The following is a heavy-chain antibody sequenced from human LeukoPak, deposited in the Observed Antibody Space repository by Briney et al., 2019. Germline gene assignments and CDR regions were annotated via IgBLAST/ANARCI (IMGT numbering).Heavy chain of an antibody. D-gene: IGHD4-23*01. Sequence: GGSLRLSCAASGFTFSNYAMHWVRQTPGKGLEWVSVISYDGSISYYTDSVKGRFTFSRDNSKNTLYLQMNSLRAEDTAVYYCVRTVATVGVSKPLDYWGQGALVIVSS. J-gene: IGHJ4*02. CDR3: VRTVATVGVSKPLDY. V-gene: IGHV3-30*04. CDR1: GFTFSNYA. CDR2: ISYDGSIS.